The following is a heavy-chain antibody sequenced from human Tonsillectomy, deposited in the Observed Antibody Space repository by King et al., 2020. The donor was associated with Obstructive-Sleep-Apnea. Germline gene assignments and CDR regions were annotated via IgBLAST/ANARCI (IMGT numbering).Heavy chain of an antibody. J-gene: IGHJ3*01. V-gene: IGHV3-33*03. CDR2: IWFDGREK. Sequence: VQLVASGGGVVQPGKSVTLSCAASGFSFSTSGMHWVRQAPGTVLEWGAVIWFDGREKHYGDSVKGRFTGSRDNSRNTLFLHMSSLRVEDTAVYFVIKPTQEGYGGFEVWGHGTKVTVSP. CDR1: GFSFSTSG. CDR3: IKPTQEGYGGFEV. D-gene: IGHD4-23*01.